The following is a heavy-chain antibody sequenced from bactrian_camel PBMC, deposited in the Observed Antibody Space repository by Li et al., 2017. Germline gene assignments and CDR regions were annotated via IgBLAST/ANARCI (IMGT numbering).Heavy chain of an antibody. Sequence: HVQLVESGGGSVQAGGSLRLSCAASGYTYSRHCMGWFRQVPGKEREGVASINSDGWTAYGDSVKGRFTVSQDNAKNTLYLQMNSLKPEDTALYYCAADRFADGLCYMSRLSRRFTNWGQGTQVTVS. J-gene: IGHJ4*01. V-gene: IGHV3S53*01. CDR1: GYTYSRHC. CDR3: AADRFADGLCYMSRLSRRFTN. D-gene: IGHD2*01. CDR2: INSDGWT.